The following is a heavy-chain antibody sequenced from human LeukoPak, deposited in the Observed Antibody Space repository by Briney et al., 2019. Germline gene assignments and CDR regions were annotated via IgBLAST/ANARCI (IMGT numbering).Heavy chain of an antibody. CDR3: ARDEYYYDSSGYRGSYFDY. Sequence: PGGSLRLSCAASGFTFSSYGMHWVRQAPGKGLEWVAVIWYDGSNKYYADSVKGRFTISRDNSKNTLYLQMNSLRAEDTAVYYCARDEYYYDSSGYRGSYFDYWGQGTLVTVSS. V-gene: IGHV3-33*01. J-gene: IGHJ4*02. CDR1: GFTFSSYG. D-gene: IGHD3-22*01. CDR2: IWYDGSNK.